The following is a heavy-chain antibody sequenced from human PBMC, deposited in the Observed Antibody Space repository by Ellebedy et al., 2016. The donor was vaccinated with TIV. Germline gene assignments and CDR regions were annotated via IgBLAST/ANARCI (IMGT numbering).Heavy chain of an antibody. J-gene: IGHJ4*02. D-gene: IGHD6-19*01. CDR3: ARGGQWLIDGFDY. CDR1: GFTFSSYA. V-gene: IGHV3-23*01. Sequence: GGSLRLSXAASGFTFSSYAMSWVRQAPGKGLEWVSAISGSGGSTYYADSVKGRFTISRENSKNTVYLQMGSLRVEDTAVYYCARGGQWLIDGFDYWGQGTLVTVSS. CDR2: ISGSGGST.